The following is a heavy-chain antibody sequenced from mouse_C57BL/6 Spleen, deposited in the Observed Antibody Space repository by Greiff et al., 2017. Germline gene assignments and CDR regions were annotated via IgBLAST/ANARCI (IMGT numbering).Heavy chain of an antibody. CDR2: ILPGSGST. D-gene: IGHD1-1*02. Sequence: QVQLQQSGAELMKPGASVKLSCKATGYTFTGYWIEWVKQRPGHGLEWIGEILPGSGSTNYTEKFKGKATFTADTSSNTAYIQLSSLTTDDSAIYYCATGTRAYWGQGTLVTVSA. CDR3: ATGTRAY. J-gene: IGHJ3*01. CDR1: GYTFTGYW. V-gene: IGHV1-9*01.